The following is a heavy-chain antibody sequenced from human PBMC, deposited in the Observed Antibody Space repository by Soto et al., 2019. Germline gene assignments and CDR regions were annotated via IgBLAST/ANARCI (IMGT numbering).Heavy chain of an antibody. V-gene: IGHV4-59*01. CDR2: ISYSGKT. D-gene: IGHD3-22*01. J-gene: IGHJ4*02. CDR3: ARSPETHYSNSGGYHTSPGSFDF. Sequence: QVQLQESGPGLVQPSETLSLTCTVSGDSISPYFWSWIRQPPGKGLEWMTYISYSGKTVYNPSLKSRLAISRDASKNQFSLRLTSVTAADTAVYYCARSPETHYSNSGGYHTSPGSFDFWGQGILVTVSS. CDR1: GDSISPYF.